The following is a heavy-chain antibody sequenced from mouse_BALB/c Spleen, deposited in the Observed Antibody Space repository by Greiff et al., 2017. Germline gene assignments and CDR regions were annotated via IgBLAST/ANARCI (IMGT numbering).Heavy chain of an antibody. CDR1: GFTFSSYA. D-gene: IGHD2-14*01. Sequence: DVQLVESGGGLVKPGGSLKLSCAASGFTFSSYAMSWVRQTPEKRLEWVASISSGGSTYYPDSVKGRFTISRDNARNILYLQMSSLRSEDTAMYYCARGDRYGFAYWGQGTLVTVSA. J-gene: IGHJ3*01. CDR3: ARGDRYGFAY. CDR2: ISSGGST. V-gene: IGHV5-6-5*01.